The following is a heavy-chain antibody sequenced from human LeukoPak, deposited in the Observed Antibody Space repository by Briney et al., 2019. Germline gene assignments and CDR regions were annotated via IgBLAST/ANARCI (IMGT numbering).Heavy chain of an antibody. J-gene: IGHJ4*02. D-gene: IGHD6-13*01. CDR2: IKNRSDGGAT. CDR1: GFTFSAAW. V-gene: IGHV3-15*01. CDR3: TTVGSSWGFDY. Sequence: GGSLRLSCAASGFTFSAAWMTWVRQTPGKGLEGVGRIKNRSDGGATDYPTHVKGRFAISRDDSKNTLYLQMNSLKIEDTGVYYCTTVGSSWGFDYWGQGTLVTVSS.